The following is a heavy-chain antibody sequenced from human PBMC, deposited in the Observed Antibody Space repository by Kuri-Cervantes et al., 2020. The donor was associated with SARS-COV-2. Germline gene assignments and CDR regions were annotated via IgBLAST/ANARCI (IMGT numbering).Heavy chain of an antibody. V-gene: IGHV3-30*03. CDR3: ARNAVAGTYYYYMDV. D-gene: IGHD6-19*01. CDR2: ISYDGTNK. CDR1: GFTFSSYG. Sequence: PGGSLRLSCVASGFTFSSYGMHWVRQAPGKGLEWVAVISYDGTNKYFADSVKGRFTISRDNSKSTLYLQMNSLRAEDTAVYYCARNAVAGTYYYYMDVWGKGTTVTVSS. J-gene: IGHJ6*03.